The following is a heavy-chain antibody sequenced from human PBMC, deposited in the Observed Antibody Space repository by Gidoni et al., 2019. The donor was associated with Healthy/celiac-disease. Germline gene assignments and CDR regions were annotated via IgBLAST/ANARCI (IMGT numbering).Heavy chain of an antibody. Sequence: EVQLVESGGGLVQPGGSLRLSCAASGFTFRSYSMHWVRQAPGKGLEWVSYISSISSTIYYADSVKGRFTISRDNAKNSLYLQMNSLRDEDTAVYYCARELPHIRHIAAAGSPFDPWGQGTLVTVSS. J-gene: IGHJ5*02. CDR1: GFTFRSYS. V-gene: IGHV3-48*02. CDR3: ARELPHIRHIAAAGSPFDP. D-gene: IGHD6-13*01. CDR2: ISSISSTI.